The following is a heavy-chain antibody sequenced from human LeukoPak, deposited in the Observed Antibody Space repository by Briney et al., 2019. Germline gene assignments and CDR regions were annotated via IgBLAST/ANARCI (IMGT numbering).Heavy chain of an antibody. V-gene: IGHV4-59*01. J-gene: IGHJ4*02. Sequence: SETLSLTCTVSGGSISNYYWSWIRQPPGKGLEWIGYIYYSGSSNYNPSLRSRLTLSADTSKNQFSLKLSSVTAADTAVYYCARGGTYNAGWPYFDSWGQGTLVTVSS. CDR1: GGSISNYY. CDR2: IYYSGSS. D-gene: IGHD1-14*01. CDR3: ARGGTYNAGWPYFDS.